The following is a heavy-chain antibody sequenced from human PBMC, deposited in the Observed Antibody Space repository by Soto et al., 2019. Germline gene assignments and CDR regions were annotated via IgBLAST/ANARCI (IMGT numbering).Heavy chain of an antibody. CDR2: MNPNSGNT. D-gene: IGHD5-12*01. CDR1: GYTFTSYD. Sequence: ASVKVSCKAFGYTFTSYDINWVRQATGQGLEWMGWMNPNSGNTGYAQTFQGRVTMTTDTSTSTVHMEVRSLRSDDTAVYYCAREGVAPYYYSGMDVWGQGTPVTVSS. CDR3: AREGVAPYYYSGMDV. J-gene: IGHJ6*02. V-gene: IGHV1-8*01.